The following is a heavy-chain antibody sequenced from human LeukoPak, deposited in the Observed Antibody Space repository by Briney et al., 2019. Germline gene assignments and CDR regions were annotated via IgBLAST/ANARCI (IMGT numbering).Heavy chain of an antibody. D-gene: IGHD2-15*01. V-gene: IGHV4-61*05. CDR3: ALFEVVVGSTQDF. J-gene: IGHJ4*02. Sequence: SETLSLTCTVSGGSFSSSTYYWGWIRQPPGKGLEWIGYIYYSGSTNYNPSLKSRVTVSVDRSKNQFSLKLTSVTAADTAVYYCALFEVVVGSTQDFWGQGTLVTVSS. CDR2: IYYSGST. CDR1: GGSFSSSTYY.